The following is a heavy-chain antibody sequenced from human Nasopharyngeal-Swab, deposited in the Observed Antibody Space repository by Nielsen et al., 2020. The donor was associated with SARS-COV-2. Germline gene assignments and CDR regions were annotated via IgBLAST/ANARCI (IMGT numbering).Heavy chain of an antibody. CDR2: IYYSGST. CDR3: ARHPGYCSGGSCYSRWFDP. D-gene: IGHD2-15*01. CDR1: GGSISSYY. V-gene: IGHV4-59*08. J-gene: IGHJ5*02. Sequence: SETLSLTCTVSGGSISSYYWSWIRQPQGKGLEWIGYIYYSGSTNYNPSLKSRVTISVDTSKHQFSLKLSSVTAADTAVYYCARHPGYCSGGSCYSRWFDPWGQGTLVTVSS.